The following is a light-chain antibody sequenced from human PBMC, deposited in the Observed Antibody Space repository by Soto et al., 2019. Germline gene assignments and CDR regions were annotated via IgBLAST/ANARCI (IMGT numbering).Light chain of an antibody. CDR1: SSDIAVYDF. J-gene: IGLJ2*01. V-gene: IGLV2-8*01. Sequence: QSVLTQPASVSGSPGQSITISCTGTSSDIAVYDFVSWYQQHPGTAPKLIIYEVTKRPSGVPDRFSGSKSASTASLTVSGLQAEDEADYYCSSYAGSNTLVFGGGTKLTVL. CDR3: SSYAGSNTLV. CDR2: EVT.